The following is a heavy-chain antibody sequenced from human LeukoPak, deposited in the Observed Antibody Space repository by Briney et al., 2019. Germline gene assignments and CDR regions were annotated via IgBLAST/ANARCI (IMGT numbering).Heavy chain of an antibody. CDR2: INPNSGGT. V-gene: IGHV1-2*02. CDR1: GYTFTGYY. D-gene: IGHD6-13*01. Sequence: GASVKVSCKASGYTFTGYYMHWVRQAPGQGLEWMGWINPNSGGTNYAQKFQGRVTMTRDTSISTAYMELSRLRSDDTAVYYCARDLEGQQLVTYYYYMDVWGKGTTVTISS. CDR3: ARDLEGQQLVTYYYYMDV. J-gene: IGHJ6*03.